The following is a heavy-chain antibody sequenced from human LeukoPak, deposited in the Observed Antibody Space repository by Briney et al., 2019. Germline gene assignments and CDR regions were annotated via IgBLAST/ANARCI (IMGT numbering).Heavy chain of an antibody. Sequence: GGSLRLSCAASGFTFSDYYMNWIRQAPGEGLEWVSYISSSGSTIYYADSVKGRFTISRDNAKNSLYLQMNSLRAEDTSGYYRARVNYGRSDVFDYWGQGTLVTVSS. CDR2: ISSSGSTI. D-gene: IGHD3-22*01. CDR1: GFTFSDYY. J-gene: IGHJ4*02. V-gene: IGHV3-11*01. CDR3: ARVNYGRSDVFDY.